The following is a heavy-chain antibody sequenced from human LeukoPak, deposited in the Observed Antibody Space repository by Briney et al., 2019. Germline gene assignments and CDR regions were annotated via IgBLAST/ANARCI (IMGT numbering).Heavy chain of an antibody. CDR2: MNPNSGNT. D-gene: IGHD3-3*01. CDR1: GYTFTSYD. V-gene: IGHV1-8*01. Sequence: ASVTVSCKASGYTFTSYDINWVRQATGQGLEWMGWMNPNSGNTGYAQKFQGRVTMTRNTSISTAYMELSSLRSEDTAVYYCARGRVHYDFWSGYPSGGMDVWGQGTTVTVSS. J-gene: IGHJ6*02. CDR3: ARGRVHYDFWSGYPSGGMDV.